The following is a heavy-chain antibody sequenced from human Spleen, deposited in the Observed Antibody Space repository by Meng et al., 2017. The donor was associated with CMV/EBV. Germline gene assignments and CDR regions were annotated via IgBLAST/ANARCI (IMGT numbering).Heavy chain of an antibody. CDR3: ARQVNLYYDSSGFLDWFDP. Sequence: VWGRQLAGKGLEWMGIIYPGDYETKYNPSFQVQVLISVDKSIKTAYLQWGSLKASDTATYYCARQVNLYYDSSGFLDWFDPWGQGTLVTVSS. CDR2: IYPGDYET. J-gene: IGHJ5*02. D-gene: IGHD3-22*01. V-gene: IGHV5-51*01.